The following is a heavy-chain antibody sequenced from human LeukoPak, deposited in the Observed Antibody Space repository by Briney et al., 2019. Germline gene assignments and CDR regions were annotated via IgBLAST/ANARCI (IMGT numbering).Heavy chain of an antibody. J-gene: IGHJ6*02. V-gene: IGHV3-30-3*01. D-gene: IGHD3-10*01. CDR2: ISYDGSNK. CDR3: ARDRGRVVRGVIVYYYYGMDV. CDR1: GFTFSSYA. Sequence: PGGPLRLSCAASGFTFSSYAMHWVRQAPGKGLEWVAVISYDGSNKYYADSVKGRFTIFRDNSKHTLYLQMNSMSAEDTAVYYWARDRGRVVRGVIVYYYYGMDVWGQRTTVTVSS.